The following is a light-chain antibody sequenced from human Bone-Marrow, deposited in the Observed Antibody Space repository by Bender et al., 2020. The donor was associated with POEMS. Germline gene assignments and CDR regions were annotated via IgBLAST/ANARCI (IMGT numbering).Light chain of an antibody. CDR2: EVT. Sequence: QSALTQPASVSGSPGQSITIACTGTRSDIGSYNHVSWYQQHPGKAPQVLIYEVTKRPSGVSNRFSGSKSGNTASLTISGLQAEDEADYYCCSYVGISNVVFGGGTKLTVL. V-gene: IGLV2-23*02. CDR3: CSYVGISNVV. J-gene: IGLJ2*01. CDR1: RSDIGSYNH.